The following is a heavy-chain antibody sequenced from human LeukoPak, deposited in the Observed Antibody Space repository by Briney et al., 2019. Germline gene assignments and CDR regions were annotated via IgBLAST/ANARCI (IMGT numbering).Heavy chain of an antibody. CDR1: GFTVSSNY. Sequence: GGSLRLSCAASGFTVSSNYMNWVRQAPGKGLEWVSVIYSGGSTYYADSVKGRFTISRDNSKNTLYLQMNSLRAEDTAVYYCARDPRLTTDHYYYYGMDVWGQGTTVTVSS. D-gene: IGHD4-11*01. J-gene: IGHJ6*02. CDR2: IYSGGST. CDR3: ARDPRLTTDHYYYYGMDV. V-gene: IGHV3-66*01.